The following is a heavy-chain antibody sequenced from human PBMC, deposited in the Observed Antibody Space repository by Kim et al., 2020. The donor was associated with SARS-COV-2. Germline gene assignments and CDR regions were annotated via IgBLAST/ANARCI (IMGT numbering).Heavy chain of an antibody. V-gene: IGHV7-4-1*02. CDR1: GYTFTSYV. Sequence: ASVKVSRKASGYTFTSYVMNWVRQAPGQGLEWMGWINTNTGNPTYAQGFTGRFVFSLDTSVSTAYLQISSLKAEDTAVYYCARDRRITIFGGGRSWFDPWGQGTLVTVSS. J-gene: IGHJ5*02. D-gene: IGHD3-3*01. CDR3: ARDRRITIFGGGRSWFDP. CDR2: INTNTGNP.